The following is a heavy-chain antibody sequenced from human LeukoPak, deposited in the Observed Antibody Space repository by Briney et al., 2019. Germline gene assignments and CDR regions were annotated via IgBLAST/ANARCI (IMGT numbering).Heavy chain of an antibody. Sequence: GGSLRLSCAASGFTFSSYSMNWVRQAPGKGLEWVSAISASGRSTYHADSVKGRFTISRDNSKNTLYLQMSSLRAEDTAIYYCAKDQMGGVTNSDYWGQGTLVTVSS. J-gene: IGHJ4*02. CDR3: AKDQMGGVTNSDY. CDR1: GFTFSSYS. D-gene: IGHD3-16*01. CDR2: ISASGRST. V-gene: IGHV3-23*01.